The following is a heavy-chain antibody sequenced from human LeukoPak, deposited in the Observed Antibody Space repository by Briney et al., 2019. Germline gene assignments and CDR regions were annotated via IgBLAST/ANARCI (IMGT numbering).Heavy chain of an antibody. CDR1: GFTFSSYG. CDR3: ARDWIDDYSNESPFDY. Sequence: PGGSLRLSCAASGFTFSSYGVHWVRQAPGKGLEWVAVIWYDGSNKYYADSVKGRFTISRDNSKNTLYLQMNSLRAEDTAVYYCARDWIDDYSNESPFDYWGQGTLVTVSS. D-gene: IGHD4-11*01. CDR2: IWYDGSNK. J-gene: IGHJ4*02. V-gene: IGHV3-33*01.